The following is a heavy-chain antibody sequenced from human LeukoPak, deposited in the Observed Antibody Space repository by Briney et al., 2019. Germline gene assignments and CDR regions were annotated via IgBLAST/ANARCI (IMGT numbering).Heavy chain of an antibody. V-gene: IGHV1-2*02. J-gene: IGHJ5*02. Sequence: ASVKVSCKVSGYTFTGYYMHWVRQAPGQGLEWMGWINPNSGGTNYAQKSQGRVTMTRDTSISTAYMELSRLRSDDTAVYYCARDQWSIAVAGTDWFDPWGQGTLVTVSS. CDR1: GYTFTGYY. D-gene: IGHD6-19*01. CDR2: INPNSGGT. CDR3: ARDQWSIAVAGTDWFDP.